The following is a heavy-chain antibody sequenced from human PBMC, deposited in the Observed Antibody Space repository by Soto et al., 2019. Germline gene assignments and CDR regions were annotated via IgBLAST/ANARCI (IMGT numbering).Heavy chain of an antibody. J-gene: IGHJ4*02. D-gene: IGHD2-21*02. CDR1: GFTFSSYA. Sequence: PGGSLRLSCAASGFTFSSYAMSWVRQAPGKGLEWVSAISGSGGSTYYADSVKGRFTISRDNSKNTLYLQMNSLRAEDTAVYYCAKDILPCGGDCYLILPDYWGQGTLVTVSS. V-gene: IGHV3-23*01. CDR3: AKDILPCGGDCYLILPDY. CDR2: ISGSGGST.